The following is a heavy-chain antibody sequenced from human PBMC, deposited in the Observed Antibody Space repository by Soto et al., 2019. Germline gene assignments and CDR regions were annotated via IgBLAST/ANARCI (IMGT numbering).Heavy chain of an antibody. CDR1: GYTFIRYG. CDR3: ARGGYYDNTWGKLSHYGLDV. J-gene: IGHJ6*02. V-gene: IGHV1-18*01. D-gene: IGHD3-16*01. Sequence: QVQLVQSAGEVKKPGASVKVSCKASGYTFIRYGITWVRQAPGQGLEWMGWISPYNDYTIYAQKLQGRVTMTTDTXTXTXYXXLRSLKSDDTAGYYCARGGYYDNTWGKLSHYGLDVWGQGTSVTVSS. CDR2: ISPYNDYT.